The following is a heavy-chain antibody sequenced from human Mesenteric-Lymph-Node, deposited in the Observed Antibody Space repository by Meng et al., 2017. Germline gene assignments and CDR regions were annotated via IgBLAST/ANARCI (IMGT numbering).Heavy chain of an antibody. CDR2: IYTSGST. V-gene: IGHV4-61*02. D-gene: IGHD5-18*01. Sequence: SETLSLTCTVSGGSISSGSYYWSWIRQPAGKGLEWIGRIYTSGSTNYNPSLKSRVTISVDTSKNQFSLKLSSVTAADTAVYYCARLGIQLWLDYWGQGTLVTVSS. CDR1: GGSISSGSYY. J-gene: IGHJ4*02. CDR3: ARLGIQLWLDY.